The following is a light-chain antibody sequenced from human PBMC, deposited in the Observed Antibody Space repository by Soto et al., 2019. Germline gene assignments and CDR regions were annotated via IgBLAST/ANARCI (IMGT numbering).Light chain of an antibody. Sequence: EIVMTQSPATLFVSAGERATLSCRASQSVSGNLAWYQQKPGQAPRLLIYGASTRATGLPARFSGSGSGTEFTLTISSLQSEDFALYYCQQYDHWPFTFGPGTKVDIK. CDR2: GAS. J-gene: IGKJ3*01. CDR3: QQYDHWPFT. V-gene: IGKV3-15*01. CDR1: QSVSGN.